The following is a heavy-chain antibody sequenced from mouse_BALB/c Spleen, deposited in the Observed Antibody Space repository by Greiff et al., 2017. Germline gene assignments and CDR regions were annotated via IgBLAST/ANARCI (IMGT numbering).Heavy chain of an antibody. V-gene: IGHV1-69*02. CDR2: IYPSDSYT. D-gene: IGHD4-1*01. Sequence: VQLQQSGAELVRPGASVKLSCKASGYTFTSYWINWVKQRPGQGLEWIGNIYPSDSYTNYNQKFKDKATLTVDKSSSTAYMQLSSPTSEDSAVYYCTRFPLGRYAMDYWGQGTSVTVSS. CDR1: GYTFTSYW. CDR3: TRFPLGRYAMDY. J-gene: IGHJ4*01.